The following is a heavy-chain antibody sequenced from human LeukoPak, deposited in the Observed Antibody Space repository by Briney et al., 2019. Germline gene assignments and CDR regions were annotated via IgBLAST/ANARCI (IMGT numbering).Heavy chain of an antibody. CDR3: ATPETIAVSSLDY. V-gene: IGHV1-24*01. CDR2: FDPEDGEA. CDR1: GYTLTELS. D-gene: IGHD2-15*01. Sequence: ASAKVSRKVSGYTLTELSMHWVRQAPGKGLEWMGGFDPEDGEAIYAQKFQGRVTMTEDTSTDTAYMELSSLRSEDTAVYYCATPETIAVSSLDYWGQGTLVTVSS. J-gene: IGHJ4*02.